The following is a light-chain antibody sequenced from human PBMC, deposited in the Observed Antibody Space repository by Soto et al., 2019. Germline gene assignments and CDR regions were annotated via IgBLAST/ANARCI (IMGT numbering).Light chain of an antibody. CDR3: PSYDSRETGSV. J-gene: IGLJ1*01. CDR1: SSNIGAGFD. CDR2: SNT. V-gene: IGLV1-40*01. Sequence: QSVLTQPPSVSGAPGQTVNISCTGSSSNIGAGFDVHWYQQVPGTAPKLVLYSNTARPSGVPDRFSGSRSGSSGSLAITWPQPKAEAYYYCPSYDSRETGSVFGTGPKPTVL.